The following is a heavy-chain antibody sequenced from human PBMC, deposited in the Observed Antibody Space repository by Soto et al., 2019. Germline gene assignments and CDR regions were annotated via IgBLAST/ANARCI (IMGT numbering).Heavy chain of an antibody. CDR3: KKDIGPFSHGQRAFDS. V-gene: IGHV3-9*01. J-gene: IGHJ4*02. CDR2: ISWNSGTI. CDR1: GFRFEDFA. Sequence: EVQLAESGGGLIQPGRSLRLSCASSGFRFEDFAMHWVRQGPGKGLEWVASISWNSGTIGHADSVKGRFVISRDNAKNLLYMQMSSLRPEDTAFYDCKKDIGPFSHGQRAFDSWGAATPDTVSS. D-gene: IGHD5-18*01.